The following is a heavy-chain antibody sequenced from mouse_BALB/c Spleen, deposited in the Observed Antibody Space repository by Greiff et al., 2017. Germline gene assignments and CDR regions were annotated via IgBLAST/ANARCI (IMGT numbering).Heavy chain of an antibody. CDR3: ARPTSYYAMDY. D-gene: IGHD2-10*01. J-gene: IGHJ4*01. CDR1: GFNIKDTY. CDR2: IDPANGNT. V-gene: IGHV14-3*02. Sequence: EVQLQQSGAELVKPGASVKLSCTASGFNIKDTYMHWVKQRPEQGLEWIGRIDPANGNTKYDPKFQGKATITADTSSNTAYLQLSSLTSEDTAVYYCARPTSYYAMDYWGQGTSVTVSS.